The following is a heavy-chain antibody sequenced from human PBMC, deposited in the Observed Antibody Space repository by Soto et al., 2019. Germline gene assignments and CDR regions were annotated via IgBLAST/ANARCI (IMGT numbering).Heavy chain of an antibody. CDR2: ISNDGSNE. J-gene: IGHJ4*02. Sequence: GGSLRLSCAGSGFTFRWFGMNWVRQAPGKGLEWVARISNDGSNEYYVDSVKGRFTISRDNSKNTLYLQMNSLRAEDTAVYYCAKGAAARDFDYWGQGTLVTVSS. CDR1: GFTFRWFG. V-gene: IGHV3-30*18. CDR3: AKGAAARDFDY. D-gene: IGHD6-6*01.